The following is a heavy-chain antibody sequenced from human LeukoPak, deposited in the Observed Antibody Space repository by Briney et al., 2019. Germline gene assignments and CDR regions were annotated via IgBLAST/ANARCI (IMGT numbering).Heavy chain of an antibody. J-gene: IGHJ5*02. CDR1: GFTFSSYW. V-gene: IGHV3-7*04. Sequence: GGSLRLSCAASGFTFSSYWMSWVRQAPGKGLEWVANIKEDGSEKYYVDSVKGRFTISRDNAETSLYLQMNSLRAEDTAVYYCARAVVVVAANVIWFDPWGQGTLVTVSS. CDR3: ARAVVVVAANVIWFDP. D-gene: IGHD2-15*01. CDR2: IKEDGSEK.